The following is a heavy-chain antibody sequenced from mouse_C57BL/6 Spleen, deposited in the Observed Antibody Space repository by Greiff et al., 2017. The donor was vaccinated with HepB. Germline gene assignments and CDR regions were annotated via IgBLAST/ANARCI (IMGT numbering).Heavy chain of an antibody. CDR1: GFTFSDYY. J-gene: IGHJ3*01. Sequence: EVQLVESEGGLVQPGSSMKLSCTASGFTFSDYYMAWVRQVPEKGLEWVANINYDGSSTYYLDSLKSRFIISRDNAKNILYLQMSSLKSEDTATYYCARVYRGGFAYWGQGTLVTVSA. CDR3: ARVYRGGFAY. CDR2: INYDGSST. V-gene: IGHV5-16*01. D-gene: IGHD2-1*01.